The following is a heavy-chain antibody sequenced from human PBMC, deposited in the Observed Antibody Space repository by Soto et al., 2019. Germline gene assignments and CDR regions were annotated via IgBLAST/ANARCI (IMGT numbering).Heavy chain of an antibody. CDR2: ISGSGGST. CDR3: AKGPTGRGYHYGMDV. J-gene: IGHJ6*02. V-gene: IGHV3-23*01. CDR1: GFTFSSYA. D-gene: IGHD2-2*01. Sequence: EVQLLESGGGLVQPGGSLRLSCAASGFTFSSYAMSWVRQAPGKGLEWVSAISGSGGSTYYADSGKGRFTISRDNSKNTLYLQMNSLRAEDTALYYCAKGPTGRGYHYGMDVWDQGTTVTVAS.